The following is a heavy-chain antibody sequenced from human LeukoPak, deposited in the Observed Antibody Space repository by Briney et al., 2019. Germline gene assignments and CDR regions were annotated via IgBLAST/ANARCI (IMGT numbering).Heavy chain of an antibody. V-gene: IGHV3-23*01. Sequence: GGSLRLYCAASGFAFSTYAMSWVRQAPGKGLEWVSALSGSGSRTYYADSVKGRFTISRDNSRNTLYLQMSSLRADGTALYFCAKARSYGQDVWGQGTTVTVPS. J-gene: IGHJ6*02. D-gene: IGHD4-17*01. CDR1: GFAFSTYA. CDR2: LSGSGSRT. CDR3: AKARSYGQDV.